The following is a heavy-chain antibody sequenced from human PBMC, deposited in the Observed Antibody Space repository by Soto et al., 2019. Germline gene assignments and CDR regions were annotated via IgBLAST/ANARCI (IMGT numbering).Heavy chain of an antibody. Sequence: VQLVESGGGLVQPGGSLRLSCAASSGFTFRSYWMNWVRQAPGKGLEWVANIKQDGSEKNYGDSVKGRFTISRDNAKNSLYLQMNGLRADDTAVYYCAGGGGWESDSWGQGTLVIVSS. J-gene: IGHJ4*02. D-gene: IGHD6-19*01. CDR3: AGGGGWESDS. CDR1: SGFTFRSYW. CDR2: IKQDGSEK. V-gene: IGHV3-7*01.